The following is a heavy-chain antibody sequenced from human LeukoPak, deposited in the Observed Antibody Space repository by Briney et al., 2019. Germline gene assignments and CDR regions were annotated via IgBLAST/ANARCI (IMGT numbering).Heavy chain of an antibody. D-gene: IGHD3-10*01. CDR2: IWYDGTDK. Sequence: GRPLRLTCAPSGFTFSSYGMHWLRQGPRKGLDGVIFIWYDGTDKNYADSMKGRFTISRENSKNTLYLQMNSRRAEDTAVYYCARSGSTYFYGMDVWGQGTTVTVSS. J-gene: IGHJ6*02. V-gene: IGHV3-33*01. CDR1: GFTFSSYG. CDR3: ARSGSTYFYGMDV.